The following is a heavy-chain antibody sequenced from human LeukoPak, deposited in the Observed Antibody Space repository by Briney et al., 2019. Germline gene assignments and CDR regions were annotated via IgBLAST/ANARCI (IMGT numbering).Heavy chain of an antibody. CDR1: GYTFTKYA. D-gene: IGHD3-22*01. Sequence: ASVTVSCTGSGYTFTKYAISWVRQAPGQGLEYMGWIDTNTGNPTYAQGFTGRFVFSLDTSVSTAYLQISSLKAEDSAIYFCANCYDSSGFFAYWGQGTLVTISS. J-gene: IGHJ4*02. CDR2: IDTNTGNP. V-gene: IGHV7-4-1*02. CDR3: ANCYDSSGFFAY.